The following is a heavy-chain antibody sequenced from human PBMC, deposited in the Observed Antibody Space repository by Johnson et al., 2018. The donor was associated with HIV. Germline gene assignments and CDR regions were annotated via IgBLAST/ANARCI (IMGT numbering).Heavy chain of an antibody. V-gene: IGHV3-15*05. CDR1: GFAFSDAW. Sequence: VQLVESGGGLVKPVEPLRVSSAASGFAFSDAWMSWVCPAPGQGLEWVGHLKRAIDGGTTDYADSVQDRFTISSDNAKNFLYLQMNSLRAEDTALYYCARDTYYYDTSGYLTRPRAFDVWGQGTMVTVSS. CDR2: LKRAIDGGTT. CDR3: ARDTYYYDTSGYLTRPRAFDV. D-gene: IGHD3-22*01. J-gene: IGHJ3*01.